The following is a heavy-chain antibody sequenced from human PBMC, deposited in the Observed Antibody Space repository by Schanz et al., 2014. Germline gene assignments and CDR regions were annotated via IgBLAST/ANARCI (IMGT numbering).Heavy chain of an antibody. V-gene: IGHV4-59*04. D-gene: IGHD1-26*01. CDR2: IYYSGTT. CDR3: AAHRQYTGYYDWFDP. J-gene: IGHJ5*02. Sequence: MQLLESGGGLAQPGGSLRLSCAASGFTLSNYAMSWVRQAPGKGLEWIGGIYYSGTTYYNPSLKSRLTMSVDTSKNQSTLTLDSVTAADTAVYYCAAHRQYTGYYDWFDPWGQGTLVTVSS. CDR1: GFTLSNYA.